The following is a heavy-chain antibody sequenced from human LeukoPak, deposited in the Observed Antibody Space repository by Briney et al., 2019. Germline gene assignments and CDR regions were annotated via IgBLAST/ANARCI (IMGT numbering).Heavy chain of an antibody. CDR3: ARSSRGTDYYMDV. CDR1: GFTVSSNY. J-gene: IGHJ6*03. CDR2: IYSGGST. V-gene: IGHV3-53*01. D-gene: IGHD6-13*01. Sequence: PGGSLRLSCAASGFTVSSNYMSWVRQAPGKGLEWVSVIYSGGSTYYADSVKGRFTISRDNSKNTLYLQMNSLRAEDTAVYYCARSSRGTDYYMDVWGKGTTVTISS.